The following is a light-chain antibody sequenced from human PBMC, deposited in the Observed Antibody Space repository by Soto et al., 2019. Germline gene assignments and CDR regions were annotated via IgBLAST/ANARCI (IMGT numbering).Light chain of an antibody. CDR1: GSNTGNNF. CDR3: GVWDSALSLWL. Sequence: QLVLTQPPSVSAAPGQKVTISCSGGGSNTGNNFVSWYQQFPQTAPKLLIYDTNKRPSGIPDRFSGSKSGTSATLDIARLQTADEADYYCGVWDSALSLWLFGGGTKLTVL. J-gene: IGLJ3*02. CDR2: DTN. V-gene: IGLV1-51*01.